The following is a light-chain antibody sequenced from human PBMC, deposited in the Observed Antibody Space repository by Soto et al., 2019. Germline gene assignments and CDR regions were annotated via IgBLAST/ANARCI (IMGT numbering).Light chain of an antibody. Sequence: QSVLTQPASGSGSPGQSITISCTGTSSDVGLYDYVSWYQQHPGKAPQLMIYAVSNRPSGVSNRFSASKSGNTASLFISGLQAEDEADYYYRSYTSDSSYVFASGTKVIV. CDR2: AVS. J-gene: IGLJ1*01. CDR3: RSYTSDSSYV. V-gene: IGLV2-14*01. CDR1: SSDVGLYDY.